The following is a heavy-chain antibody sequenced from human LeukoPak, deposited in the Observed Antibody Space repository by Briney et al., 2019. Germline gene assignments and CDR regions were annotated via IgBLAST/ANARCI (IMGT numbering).Heavy chain of an antibody. CDR2: MYIGGST. V-gene: IGHV4-4*07. J-gene: IGHJ5*02. CDR1: GGSISSYY. Sequence: SETLSLTCTVSGGSISSYYLSWIRRPAGKGLEWIGRMYIGGSTSYNPSLKSRVTMSVDTSKNQFSLNLSSVTAADTAVYYCARYLRSNWFDPWGQGTLVTVSS. CDR3: ARYLRSNWFDP.